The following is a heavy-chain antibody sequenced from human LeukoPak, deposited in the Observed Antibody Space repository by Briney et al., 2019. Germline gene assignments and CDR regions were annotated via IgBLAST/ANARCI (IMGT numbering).Heavy chain of an antibody. CDR2: IYYSGST. Sequence: PSETLSLTCTVSGGSISSYHWNWIRQSPGKGLEWIGYIYYSGSTNYNPSLKSRVTISVDTSKNQFSLKLSSVTAADTAVYYCARAPDGRYCSGGSCYSGYFDYWGQGTLVTVSS. D-gene: IGHD2-15*01. V-gene: IGHV4-59*01. CDR1: GGSISSYH. CDR3: ARAPDGRYCSGGSCYSGYFDY. J-gene: IGHJ4*02.